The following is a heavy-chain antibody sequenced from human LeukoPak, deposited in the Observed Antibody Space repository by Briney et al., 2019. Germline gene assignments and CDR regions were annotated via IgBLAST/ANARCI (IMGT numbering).Heavy chain of an antibody. CDR1: GFTFGDYA. J-gene: IGHJ4*02. CDR2: IKTKTDGGTT. Sequence: PGGSLRLSCTASGFTFGDYAMSWVRQAPGKGLEWVGRIKTKTDGGTTDYAAPVRGRFTISRDDSKNTLYLQMNSLKTEDTAMYYCTTLSDTMAHEYCSGGACHGSNWGQGTLVTVSS. D-gene: IGHD2-15*01. V-gene: IGHV3-15*01. CDR3: TTLSDTMAHEYCSGGACHGSN.